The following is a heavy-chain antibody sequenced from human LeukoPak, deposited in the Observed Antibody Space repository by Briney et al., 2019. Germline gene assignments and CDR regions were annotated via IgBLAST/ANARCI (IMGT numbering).Heavy chain of an antibody. V-gene: IGHV4-34*01. D-gene: IGHD1-1*01. CDR3: ARSGQLDY. J-gene: IGHJ4*02. CDR2: INYSGST. CDR1: GGSFSGYY. Sequence: SETLSLTCAVYGGSFSGYYWTWIRQPPGKGLEWIGEINYSGSTNYNPSLKSRVTISVDTSKNQFSLKLTSVTAADTAVYYCARSGQLDYWGQGTLVTVSS.